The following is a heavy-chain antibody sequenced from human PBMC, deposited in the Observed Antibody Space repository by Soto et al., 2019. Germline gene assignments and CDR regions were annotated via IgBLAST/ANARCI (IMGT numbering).Heavy chain of an antibody. Sequence: GGSLRLSCAASGFSFSSYWMHWVRQAPEKGLEWVSRIDNEGTGTSYANSVRGRFTFSRDNAKNTLYLQMSSLRPEDTAVYYCTRLGGGHYFDSWGRGTLVTVSS. D-gene: IGHD2-15*01. CDR1: GFSFSSYW. CDR3: TRLGGGHYFDS. CDR2: IDNEGTGT. V-gene: IGHV3-74*01. J-gene: IGHJ4*02.